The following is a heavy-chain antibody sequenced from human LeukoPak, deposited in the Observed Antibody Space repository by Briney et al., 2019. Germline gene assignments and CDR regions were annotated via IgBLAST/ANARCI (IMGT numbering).Heavy chain of an antibody. V-gene: IGHV4-4*09. CDR3: ARHGGSSWSFDY. J-gene: IGHJ4*02. Sequence: SETLSLTCTVSGGSISGYYWSWIRQPPGKGLEWIGYIYTSGSTNYNPSLKSRVTISVDTSKNQFSLKLSSVTAADTAVYYCARHGGSSWSFDYWGQGTLVTVSS. CDR1: GGSISGYY. CDR2: IYTSGST. D-gene: IGHD6-13*01.